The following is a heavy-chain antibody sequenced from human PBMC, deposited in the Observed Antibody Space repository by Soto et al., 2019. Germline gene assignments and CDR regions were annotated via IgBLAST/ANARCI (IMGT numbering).Heavy chain of an antibody. D-gene: IGHD4-4*01. Sequence: QVQLVESGGGVVQPGRSLRLSCAASGFTFSSYAMHWVRQAPGKGLEWVAVISYDGSNKYYADSVKGRFTISRDNSENSLYLQMSSLRAEDTAVYYCARDRAYSNSEYYYYYSGMDVWGQWTTVTVSS. V-gene: IGHV3-30-3*01. CDR1: GFTFSSYA. CDR2: ISYDGSNK. J-gene: IGHJ6*02. CDR3: ARDRAYSNSEYYYYYSGMDV.